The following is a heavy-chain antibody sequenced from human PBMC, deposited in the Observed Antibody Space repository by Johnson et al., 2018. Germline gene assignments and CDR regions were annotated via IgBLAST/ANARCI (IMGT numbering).Heavy chain of an antibody. V-gene: IGHV3-33*01. Sequence: VQLLETGGGVVQPGRSLRLSCAASGFTFSSYGMHWVRQAPGKGLEWVAVIWYDGSNKYYADSVKGRFTISRDNSKNTLYLQMNSLRAGETAVYYCVAVYRSGWYPHGMDVWGQGTTVTVSS. CDR1: GFTFSSYG. J-gene: IGHJ6*02. CDR2: IWYDGSNK. CDR3: VAVYRSGWYPHGMDV. D-gene: IGHD6-19*01.